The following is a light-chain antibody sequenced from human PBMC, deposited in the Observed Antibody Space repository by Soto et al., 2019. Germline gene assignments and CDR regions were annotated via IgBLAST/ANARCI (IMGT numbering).Light chain of an antibody. Sequence: QSALTQPPSASGSPGQSVTISCTGTSSDVGSYNYVYWYQQNPGKAPKLIIYEVSKRPPGVPDRFSGSKSGNTASLSVSGLQAEDDGDYYFSSYAGSNIYVFGTGTKLTVL. CDR2: EVS. J-gene: IGLJ1*01. CDR1: SSDVGSYNY. CDR3: SSYAGSNIYV. V-gene: IGLV2-8*01.